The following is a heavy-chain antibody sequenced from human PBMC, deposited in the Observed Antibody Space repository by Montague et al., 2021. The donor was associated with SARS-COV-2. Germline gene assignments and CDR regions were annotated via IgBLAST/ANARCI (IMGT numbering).Heavy chain of an antibody. V-gene: IGHV3-23*01. CDR2: ISGSGGST. CDR3: AKDATYYDFWSGYLSGGNYYYYYYMDV. J-gene: IGHJ6*03. Sequence: SLRLSCSASGFTFSSYAMSWVRQAPGKGLEWVSAISGSGGSTYYADSVKGRFTISRDNSKNTLYLQMNSLRAEDTAVYYCAKDATYYDFWSGYLSGGNYYYYYYMDVGGKGTTVTVSS. CDR1: GFTFSSYA. D-gene: IGHD3-3*01.